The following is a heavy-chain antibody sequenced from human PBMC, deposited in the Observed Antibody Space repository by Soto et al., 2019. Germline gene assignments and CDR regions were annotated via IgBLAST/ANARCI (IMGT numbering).Heavy chain of an antibody. Sequence: GASVKVSCKASGGTFSSYASSWVRQAPGQGLEWMGGIIPIFGTANYAQKFQGRVTITADESTSTAYMELSSLRSEDTAVYYCATFSRRYYYGSGSPPPGAFDIWGQGTMVTVSS. J-gene: IGHJ3*02. CDR3: ATFSRRYYYGSGSPPPGAFDI. CDR2: IIPIFGTA. V-gene: IGHV1-69*13. D-gene: IGHD3-10*01. CDR1: GGTFSSYA.